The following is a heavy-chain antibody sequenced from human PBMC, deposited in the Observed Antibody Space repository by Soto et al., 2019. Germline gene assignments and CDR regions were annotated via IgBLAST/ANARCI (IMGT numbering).Heavy chain of an antibody. J-gene: IGHJ4*02. D-gene: IGHD3-10*01. CDR1: GFTVSNNY. V-gene: IGHV3-66*01. Sequence: EVQLVESGRPFLQPGGSLRLSCAVSGFTVSNNYISWVRQAPGKGLEWVSIMYIGGATHYADSVKGRFTISRDNSNNTLYLQMNSLRVEDTAVYYCSRDPHRISGSYSADYWGQGTLVTVSS. CDR3: SRDPHRISGSYSADY. CDR2: MYIGGAT.